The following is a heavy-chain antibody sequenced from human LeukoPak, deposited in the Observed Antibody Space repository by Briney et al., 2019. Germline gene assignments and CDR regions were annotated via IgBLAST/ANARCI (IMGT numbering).Heavy chain of an antibody. CDR1: GHAFSDFY. CDR2: INPHSRAT. J-gene: IGHJ5*02. CDR3: VTTSVTHTRDP. V-gene: IGHV1-2*02. D-gene: IGHD5/OR15-5a*01. Sequence: ASVTVSCKASGHAFSDFYFNWVRQAPGRGLEWVGWINPHSRATHYAQRFRGRVTMEASITTGYMELNSLTSDDTAVYYCVTTSVTHTRDPWGQGTLVTVSS.